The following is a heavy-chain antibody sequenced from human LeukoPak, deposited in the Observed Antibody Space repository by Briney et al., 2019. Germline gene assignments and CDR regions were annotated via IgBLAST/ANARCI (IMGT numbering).Heavy chain of an antibody. CDR1: GGSISSYY. CDR3: ASPRYSSSWYYFDY. J-gene: IGHJ4*02. Sequence: PSETLSLTCTVSGGSISSYYWGWIRQPPGKGLEWIGSIYYSGSTYYNPSLKSRVTISVDTSKNQFSLKLNSVTAADTAVYYCASPRYSSSWYYFDYWGQGTLVTVSS. V-gene: IGHV4-39*07. D-gene: IGHD6-13*01. CDR2: IYYSGST.